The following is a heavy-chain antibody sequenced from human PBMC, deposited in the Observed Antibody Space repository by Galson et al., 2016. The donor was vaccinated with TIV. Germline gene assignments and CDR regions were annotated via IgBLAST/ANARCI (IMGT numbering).Heavy chain of an antibody. Sequence: SLRLSCAASGFSFSSYSMNWVRQAPGKGLEWVSSISRGGSNYIYYADSVKGRFIISRDSAKNSLYLQMNSLRAEDTAAYYCTRDGPLFGVEIDYWGQGTLVTVSS. D-gene: IGHD3-3*01. CDR2: ISRGGSNYI. J-gene: IGHJ4*02. V-gene: IGHV3-21*01. CDR1: GFSFSSYS. CDR3: TRDGPLFGVEIDY.